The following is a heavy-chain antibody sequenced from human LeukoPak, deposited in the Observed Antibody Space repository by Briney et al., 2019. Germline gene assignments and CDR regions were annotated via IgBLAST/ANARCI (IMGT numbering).Heavy chain of an antibody. D-gene: IGHD3-22*01. CDR1: GGSISSYY. V-gene: IGHV4-4*07. Sequence: PSETLSLTCTVSGGSISSYYWSWIRQPAGKGLEWIGRIYTSGSTNYNPSLKSRVTMSVGTYKNQFSLKLSSVTAADTAVYYCARDLLHNYYDSSGYSSYWYFDLWGRGTLVTVSS. CDR2: IYTSGST. CDR3: ARDLLHNYYDSSGYSSYWYFDL. J-gene: IGHJ2*01.